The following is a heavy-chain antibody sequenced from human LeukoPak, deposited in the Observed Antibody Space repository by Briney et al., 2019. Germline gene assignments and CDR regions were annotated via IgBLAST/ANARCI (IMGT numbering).Heavy chain of an antibody. CDR2: IKEDGSEK. CDR1: GFTFSTFW. V-gene: IGHV3-7*05. CDR3: ARMKGCSSTTCYFAIY. J-gene: IGHJ4*02. D-gene: IGHD2-2*01. Sequence: GGSLRLSCAASGFTFSTFWMTWVRHAPGRGLEWVANIKEDGSEKYYVDSLKGRFTISRDNAKNSLYLQMNSLRAEDTAVYYCARMKGCSSTTCYFAIYWGQGTLVTVSS.